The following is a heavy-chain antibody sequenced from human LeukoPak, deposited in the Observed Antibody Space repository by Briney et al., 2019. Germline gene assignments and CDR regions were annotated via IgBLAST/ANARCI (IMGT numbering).Heavy chain of an antibody. CDR2: IYWNDDK. CDR3: AHTRRDGYNYKGRASLFYI. Sequence: SGPTLVNPTQTLTLTCTFSGFSLSTSGLGVGWIRQPPGKALEWLALIYWNDDKRYSPSLKTRLTITKDTSKNQVVLTMTNMDPVDTATYYCAHTRRDGYNYKGRASLFYIWGQGTMVTVSS. V-gene: IGHV2-5*01. D-gene: IGHD5-24*01. CDR1: GFSLSTSGLG. J-gene: IGHJ3*02.